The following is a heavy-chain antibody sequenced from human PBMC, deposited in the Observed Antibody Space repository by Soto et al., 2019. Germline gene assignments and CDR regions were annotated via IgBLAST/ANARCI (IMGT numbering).Heavy chain of an antibody. Sequence: GGSLRLSCSGSGFTFSDYWMSWARQAPGKGLEWVANIKYDGSEEYYVDSVRGRFTISRDNAMNSLHLQMNSLGADDTAVYYCAGFASGKSASTWGQGTLVTVSS. CDR1: GFTFSDYW. J-gene: IGHJ5*02. CDR3: AGFASGKSAST. D-gene: IGHD5-12*01. V-gene: IGHV3-7*05. CDR2: IKYDGSEE.